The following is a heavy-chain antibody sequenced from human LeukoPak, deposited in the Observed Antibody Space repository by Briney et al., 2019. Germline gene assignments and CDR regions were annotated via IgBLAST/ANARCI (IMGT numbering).Heavy chain of an antibody. Sequence: KPSETLSLTCAVYGGSFSGYYWSWIRQPPGKGLEWIGEINHSGSTNYNPSLKSRVTISVDTSKNQFSLKLSSVTAADTAVYYCARPLMTAHTRNGEGYYMDVWGKGTTVTISS. J-gene: IGHJ6*03. D-gene: IGHD2-21*02. CDR2: INHSGST. V-gene: IGHV4-34*01. CDR1: GGSFSGYY. CDR3: ARPLMTAHTRNGEGYYMDV.